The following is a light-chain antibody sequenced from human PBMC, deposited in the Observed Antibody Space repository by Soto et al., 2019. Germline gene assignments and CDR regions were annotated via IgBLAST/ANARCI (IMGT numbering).Light chain of an antibody. CDR3: QQRSNLIT. CDR2: DAS. Sequence: VMTQTPLSLPVTLGQPASISCRSSQSVSSYLAWYQQKPGQAPRLLIYDASNRATGIPARFSGSGSGTDFTLTISSLEPEDFAVYYCQQRSNLITFGQGTRLEIK. V-gene: IGKV3-11*01. J-gene: IGKJ5*01. CDR1: QSVSSY.